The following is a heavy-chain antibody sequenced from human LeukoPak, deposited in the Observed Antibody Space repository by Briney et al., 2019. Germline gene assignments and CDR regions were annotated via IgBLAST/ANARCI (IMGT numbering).Heavy chain of an antibody. CDR2: IIPILGIA. Sequence: SVKVSCKASGGTFSSYAISWVRQAPGQGLEWMGRIIPILGIANYAQKFQGRVTITADKSTSTAYMELSSLRSEDTAVYYCARDPRWLQNSTSDYWGQGTLVTVSS. CDR3: ARDPRWLQNSTSDY. V-gene: IGHV1-69*04. CDR1: GGTFSSYA. D-gene: IGHD6-6*01. J-gene: IGHJ4*02.